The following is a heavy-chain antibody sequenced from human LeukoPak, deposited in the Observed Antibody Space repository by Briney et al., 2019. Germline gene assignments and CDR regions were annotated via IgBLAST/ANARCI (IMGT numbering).Heavy chain of an antibody. Sequence: GGSLRLSCAASGFTFSSYSMNWVRQAPGKGLEWVSYISSGSSTIRYADSVKGRSTISRDNAKDSLYLQMSSLRAEDTAVYYCARVYCGGGTCSSYFDYWGQGTLVTVSS. J-gene: IGHJ4*02. V-gene: IGHV3-48*01. CDR2: ISSGSSTI. CDR1: GFTFSSYS. CDR3: ARVYCGGGTCSSYFDY. D-gene: IGHD2-15*01.